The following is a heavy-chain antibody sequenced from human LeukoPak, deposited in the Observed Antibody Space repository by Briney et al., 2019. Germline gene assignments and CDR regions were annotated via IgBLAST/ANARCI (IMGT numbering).Heavy chain of an antibody. CDR1: GFTFSSYA. Sequence: GGSLRLSCAASGFTFSSYAMSWVRQAPGKGLEWVSAISGSGGSTYYADSVKGRFTISRDNSKDTLSLQMNSLRAEDTAVYYCAKDIAQGYTFGSIEQDYWGQGTLVTVSS. CDR2: ISGSGGST. V-gene: IGHV3-23*01. CDR3: AKDIAQGYTFGSIEQDY. J-gene: IGHJ4*02. D-gene: IGHD5-18*01.